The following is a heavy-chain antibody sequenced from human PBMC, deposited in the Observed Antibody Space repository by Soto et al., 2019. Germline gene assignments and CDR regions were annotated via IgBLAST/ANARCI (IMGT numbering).Heavy chain of an antibody. V-gene: IGHV3-23*01. D-gene: IGHD3-22*01. CDR2: ISGSGGST. Sequence: SLRLSCAASGFTFSSYAMSWVRQAPGKGLEWVSAISGSGGSTYYADSVKGRYTISRDNSKNTLYLQMNSLRAEDTAVYYCAPDSSGYSYYFDYWGQGTLVTVSS. CDR1: GFTFSSYA. CDR3: APDSSGYSYYFDY. J-gene: IGHJ4*02.